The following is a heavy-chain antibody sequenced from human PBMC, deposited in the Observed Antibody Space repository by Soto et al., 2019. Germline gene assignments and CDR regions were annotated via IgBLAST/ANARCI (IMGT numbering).Heavy chain of an antibody. CDR3: VQMTYHFVSSGFGEQYLFES. Sequence: GGSLRLSCAASGINFSNDVMTWVRQAPGKGLEWVSGLSGSGENTYYAESVKGRFTISRDNSKNTLYLQMRSLRAEDTALYYCVQMTYHFVSSGFGEQYLFESGGQGTQVTVSS. J-gene: IGHJ4*02. V-gene: IGHV3-23*01. D-gene: IGHD3-22*01. CDR1: GINFSNDV. CDR2: LSGSGENT.